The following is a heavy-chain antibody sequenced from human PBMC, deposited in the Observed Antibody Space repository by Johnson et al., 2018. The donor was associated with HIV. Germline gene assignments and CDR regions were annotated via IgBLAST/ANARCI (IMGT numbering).Heavy chain of an antibody. D-gene: IGHD6-6*01. CDR3: AKDPNSSSPSDI. CDR1: GFTFSDYH. Sequence: VQLVESGGGLVKPGGSLRLSCAASGFTFSDYHMTWIRQAPGKGLEGVSVIYSGGSTYYADSVKGRFTISRDNSKNTLYLQMNSLRAEDTAVYYCAKDPNSSSPSDIWGQGTMVTVSS. CDR2: IYSGGST. J-gene: IGHJ3*02. V-gene: IGHV3-66*01.